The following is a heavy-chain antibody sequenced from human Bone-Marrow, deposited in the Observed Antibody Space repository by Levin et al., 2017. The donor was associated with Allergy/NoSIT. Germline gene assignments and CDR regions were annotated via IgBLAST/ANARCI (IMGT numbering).Heavy chain of an antibody. CDR2: ISYDGSSK. CDR3: ARDSVKNGYNWDYFDY. Sequence: GGSLRLSCAASGFSFSSYAMHWVRQAPGKGLEWVAVISYDGSSKYYVDSVKGRFTISRDNSKNTLSMQMNSLRGEDTAVYYCARDSVKNGYNWDYFDYWGQGTLVIVSS. D-gene: IGHD5-24*01. J-gene: IGHJ4*02. V-gene: IGHV3-30-3*01. CDR1: GFSFSSYA.